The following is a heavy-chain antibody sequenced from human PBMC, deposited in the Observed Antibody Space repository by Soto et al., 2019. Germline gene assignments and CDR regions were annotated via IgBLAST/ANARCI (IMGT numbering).Heavy chain of an antibody. CDR1: GFTFSSYG. CDR3: AKDLRRFLEWLLSPIDY. V-gene: IGHV3-30*18. D-gene: IGHD3-3*01. Sequence: GGSLRLSCAASGFTFSSYGMHWVRQAPGKXLEWVAVISYDGSNKYYADSVKGRFTIPRDNSKNTLYLQMNSLRAEDTAVYYCAKDLRRFLEWLLSPIDYWGQGTLVTVSS. J-gene: IGHJ4*02. CDR2: ISYDGSNK.